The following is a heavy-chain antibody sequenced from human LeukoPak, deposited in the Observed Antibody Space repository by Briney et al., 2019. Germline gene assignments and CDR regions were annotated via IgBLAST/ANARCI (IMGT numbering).Heavy chain of an antibody. Sequence: ASVKVSCKASGYTFTGYYMHWVRQAPGQGLEWMGWINPNSGGTNYAQKFQGGVTMTRDTSISTAYMELSRLRSDDTAVYYCARDRSYNWNYFVYNWFDPWGQGTLVTVSS. CDR3: ARDRSYNWNYFVYNWFDP. D-gene: IGHD1-7*01. CDR1: GYTFTGYY. J-gene: IGHJ5*02. CDR2: INPNSGGT. V-gene: IGHV1-2*02.